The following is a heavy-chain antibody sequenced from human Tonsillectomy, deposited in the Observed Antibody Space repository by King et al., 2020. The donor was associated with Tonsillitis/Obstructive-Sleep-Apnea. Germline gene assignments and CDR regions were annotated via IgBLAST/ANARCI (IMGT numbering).Heavy chain of an antibody. V-gene: IGHV4-39*01. CDR1: GGSISSNNYY. Sequence: QLQLQESGPGLVKPSETLSLTCTVSGGSISSNNYYWGWIRQPPGKGLEWIGSIYYSGSTYYNPSLKSRVTISVDTSKNQFSLKLSSVTAADTAVYYCASRRYYYGSGSSTYFDYWGQGTLVTVSS. CDR3: ASRRYYYGSGSSTYFDY. CDR2: IYYSGST. J-gene: IGHJ4*02. D-gene: IGHD3-10*01.